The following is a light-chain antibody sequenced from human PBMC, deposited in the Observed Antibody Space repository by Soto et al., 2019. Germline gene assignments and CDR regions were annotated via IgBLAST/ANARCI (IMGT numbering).Light chain of an antibody. Sequence: QSVLTQPPSVSGAPGQRVTIYCTGSSSNIGAGYDVHWYQQFPGTAPKLLIYSNINRPSGVPDRFSGSKSGTSASLAITGLQAEDEADYYCQSYDSSLSASVFGGGTKLTVL. V-gene: IGLV1-40*01. J-gene: IGLJ3*02. CDR1: SSNIGAGYD. CDR2: SNI. CDR3: QSYDSSLSASV.